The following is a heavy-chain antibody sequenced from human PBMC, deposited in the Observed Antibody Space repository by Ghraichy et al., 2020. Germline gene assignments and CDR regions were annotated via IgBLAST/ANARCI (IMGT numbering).Heavy chain of an antibody. D-gene: IGHD1-26*01. CDR1: GGSISSYY. V-gene: IGHV4-59*01. J-gene: IGHJ6*02. CDR2: IYYSGST. CDR3: ATGSGSYSVMIPYYYGMDV. Sequence: SETLSLTCTVSGGSISSYYWSWIRQPPGKGLEWIGYIYYSGSTNYNPSLKSRVTISVDTSKNQFSLKLSSVTAADTAVYYCATGSGSYSVMIPYYYGMDVWGQGTTVTVSS.